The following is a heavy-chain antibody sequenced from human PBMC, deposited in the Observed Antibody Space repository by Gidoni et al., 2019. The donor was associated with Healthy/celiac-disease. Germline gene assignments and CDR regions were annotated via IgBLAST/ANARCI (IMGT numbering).Heavy chain of an antibody. J-gene: IGHJ4*02. CDR3: ARGGDCGGDCYHFDY. CDR2: IYYSGST. D-gene: IGHD2-21*02. V-gene: IGHV4-59*01. Sequence: QVQLQESGPGLVKPSETLSLTCTVAGASISSYYWSWIRQPPGKGLEWIGYIYYSGSTNYNPSLKSRVTISVDTSKNQFSLKLSSVTAADTAVYYCARGGDCGGDCYHFDYWGQGTLVTVSS. CDR1: GASISSYY.